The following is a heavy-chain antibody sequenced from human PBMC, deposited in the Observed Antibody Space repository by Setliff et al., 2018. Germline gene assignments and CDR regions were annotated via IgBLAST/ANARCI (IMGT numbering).Heavy chain of an antibody. D-gene: IGHD3-16*02. CDR1: GFTFSSNA. CDR3: ARDAEYDYVWGSYRSYFDY. CDR2: ISYDGSNK. Sequence: GSLRLSCAASGFTFSSNAMHWVRQAPGKGLEWVAVISYDGSNKYYADSVKGRLTISRDNSKNTLYLQMDSLRAEDTAVYYCARDAEYDYVWGSYRSYFDYWGQGTLVTVSS. J-gene: IGHJ4*02. V-gene: IGHV3-30-3*01.